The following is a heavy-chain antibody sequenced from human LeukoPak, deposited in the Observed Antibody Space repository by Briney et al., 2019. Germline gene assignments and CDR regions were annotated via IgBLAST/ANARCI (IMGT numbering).Heavy chain of an antibody. V-gene: IGHV4-59*11. CDR3: ARFSWGCSTASCYLPN. D-gene: IGHD2-2*01. J-gene: IGHJ4*02. Sequence: SETLSLTCTVGGGSLSGHYWGWIRQPPGKGLELVGHIYYTGTTFYNPSLNSRVTITLDTSRNQFSLRLTSVIAADTAVYYCARFSWGCSTASCYLPNWGQGALVTVSS. CDR1: GGSLSGHY. CDR2: IYYTGTT.